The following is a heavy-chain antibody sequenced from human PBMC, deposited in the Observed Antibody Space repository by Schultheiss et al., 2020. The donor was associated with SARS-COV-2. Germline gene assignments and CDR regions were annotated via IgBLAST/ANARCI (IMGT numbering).Heavy chain of an antibody. J-gene: IGHJ3*02. Sequence: GGSLRLSCAASGFTFSSYWMHWVRQPPGKGLVWVSRINSDGSSTNYADSVKGRFTISRDNAKNSLYLQMNSLRAEDTAVYYCARDLSGGGDAFDIWGQGTMVTVSS. V-gene: IGHV3-74*01. D-gene: IGHD2/OR15-2a*01. CDR1: GFTFSSYW. CDR2: INSDGSST. CDR3: ARDLSGGGDAFDI.